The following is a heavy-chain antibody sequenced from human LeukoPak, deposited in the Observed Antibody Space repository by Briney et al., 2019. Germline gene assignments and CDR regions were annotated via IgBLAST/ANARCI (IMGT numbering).Heavy chain of an antibody. CDR2: ITSSGSHI. CDR3: AKSSDY. V-gene: IGHV3-21*01. D-gene: IGHD6-13*01. Sequence: GGSLSLSCAASGFTFSDYNMNWVRQAPGKGLEWVSSITSSGSHIYYADSVRGRFTISRDNAKNSLYLQMNSLRAEDTAVYYCAKSSDYWGQGTLVTVSS. CDR1: GFTFSDYN. J-gene: IGHJ4*02.